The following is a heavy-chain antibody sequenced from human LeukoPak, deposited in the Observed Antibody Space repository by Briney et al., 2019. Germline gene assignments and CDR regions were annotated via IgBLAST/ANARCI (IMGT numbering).Heavy chain of an antibody. CDR3: ARGGFYCGGDCYVDY. Sequence: PSETLSLTCAVYGGSFSTYYWSWIRQPPGKGLEWIGEINHSGSTNYNPSLKSRVTISVDTSKNQFFLKLSSVTAADSAVYYCARGGFYCGGDCYVDYWLRGTLVTVS. J-gene: IGHJ4*02. V-gene: IGHV4-34*01. CDR1: GGSFSTYY. D-gene: IGHD2-21*02. CDR2: INHSGST.